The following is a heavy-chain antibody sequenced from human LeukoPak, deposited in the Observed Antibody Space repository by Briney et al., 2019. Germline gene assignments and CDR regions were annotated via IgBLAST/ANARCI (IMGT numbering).Heavy chain of an antibody. CDR1: GYTFTSYG. J-gene: IGHJ5*02. CDR2: ISAYNGNT. D-gene: IGHD2-2*02. Sequence: GASVKVSCKASGYTFTSYGISWVRQAPGQGLEWMGWISAYNGNTNYAQKLQGRVTMTTDTSTSTAYMELRSLRSDDTAVYCCARDWGYCSSTSCYNPVSWFDPWGQGTLVTVSS. CDR3: ARDWGYCSSTSCYNPVSWFDP. V-gene: IGHV1-18*01.